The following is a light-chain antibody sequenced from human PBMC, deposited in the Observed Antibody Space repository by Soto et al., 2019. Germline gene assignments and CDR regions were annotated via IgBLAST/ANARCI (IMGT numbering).Light chain of an antibody. V-gene: IGKV3-20*01. CDR1: QSVTSSY. CDR2: GAS. Sequence: EIVMTQSPATLSVSPGERATLSCRAGQSVTSSYLAWYQQRPGQAPRLLIYGASYRATGIPDRFSGSGSGTDFTLTISRLEPEDFAVYYCQQYGRSPDTFGQGTKVDIK. J-gene: IGKJ1*01. CDR3: QQYGRSPDT.